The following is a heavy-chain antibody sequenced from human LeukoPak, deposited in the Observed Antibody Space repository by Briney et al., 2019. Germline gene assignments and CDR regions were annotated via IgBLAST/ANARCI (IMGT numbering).Heavy chain of an antibody. Sequence: PGGSLRLSCAASGFTFSSYSMNWVRQAPGKGLEWVSYISSSSSTIYYADSVKGRFTISRDNAKNSLYLQMNSLRAEDTAVYYCARAFARDDYWGQGTLVTVSS. V-gene: IGHV3-48*04. CDR2: ISSSSSTI. CDR3: ARAFARDDY. J-gene: IGHJ4*02. CDR1: GFTFSSYS.